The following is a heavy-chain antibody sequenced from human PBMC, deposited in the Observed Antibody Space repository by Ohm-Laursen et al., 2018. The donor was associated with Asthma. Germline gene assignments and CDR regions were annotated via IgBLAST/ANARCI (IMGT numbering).Heavy chain of an antibody. D-gene: IGHD5-24*01. CDR1: GFTFSSYS. J-gene: IGHJ3*02. CDR3: ARVKQFSSAFDI. Sequence: GSLRLSCSASGFTFSSYSMNWVRQAPGKGLEWVSYISSSSSTIYYADSVKGRFTISRDNAKNSLYLQMNSLRAEDTAVYYCARVKQFSSAFDIWGQGTMVTVPS. CDR2: ISSSSSTI. V-gene: IGHV3-48*01.